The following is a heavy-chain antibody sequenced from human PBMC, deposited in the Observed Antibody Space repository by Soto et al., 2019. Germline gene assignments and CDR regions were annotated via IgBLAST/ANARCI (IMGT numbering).Heavy chain of an antibody. D-gene: IGHD2-15*01. Sequence: QVQLGESGGGVVQLGRSLRLSCAASGFSFGYYAMHWVRQAQGKGLEWVAVIAYDASKKYYADSVKGRFTISRDNSKNTLYLQMNSLRDEDTAVYYCASPYCSGGSCYLTEYFQHWGQGTLVTVSS. CDR1: GFSFGYYA. J-gene: IGHJ1*01. CDR3: ASPYCSGGSCYLTEYFQH. V-gene: IGHV3-30*03. CDR2: IAYDASKK.